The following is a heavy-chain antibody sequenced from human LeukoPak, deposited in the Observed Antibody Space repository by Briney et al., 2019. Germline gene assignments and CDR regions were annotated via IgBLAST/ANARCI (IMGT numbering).Heavy chain of an antibody. D-gene: IGHD2-15*01. J-gene: IGHJ4*02. CDR3: ARRGWQFDS. V-gene: IGHV3-7*01. Sequence: GSLRLSCASSGIIFNHYWMSWVRQVPGKGLEWVANIKEDGSEKNYVDSVRGRFTISRDNARSSLYLQMNSLRAEDTAVYYCARRGWQFDSWGQGTLVTVSS. CDR1: GIIFNHYW. CDR2: IKEDGSEK.